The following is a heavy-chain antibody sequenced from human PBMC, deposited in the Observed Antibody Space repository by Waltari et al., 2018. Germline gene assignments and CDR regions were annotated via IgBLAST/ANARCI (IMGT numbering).Heavy chain of an antibody. CDR1: GFTVSSNY. J-gene: IGHJ4*02. V-gene: IGHV1-18*04. CDR2: ISAYNGNT. Sequence: VQLVESGGGLIQPGGSLRLSCAASGFTVSSNYMRWVRQAPGKGLEWMGWISAYNGNTNYAQKLQGRVTMTTDTSTSTAYMELRSLRSDDTAVYYCARDQSFMIDYWGQGTLVTVSS. D-gene: IGHD3-16*01. CDR3: ARDQSFMIDY.